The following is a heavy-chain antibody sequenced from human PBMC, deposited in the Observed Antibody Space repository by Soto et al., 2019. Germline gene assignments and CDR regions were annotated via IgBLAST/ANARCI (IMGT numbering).Heavy chain of an antibody. J-gene: IGHJ4*02. V-gene: IGHV3-66*01. CDR2: VYSGGAT. Sequence: EVQLVESGGGLVQPGGSLRVSCAASGFTVSSNSMSWVRQAPGKGLEWVSIVYSGGATSYADSVKGRFTISRDNSRNTLYLQMNSLRAEDTAVYYCAGDPDYWGQGTLVTVSS. CDR3: AGDPDY. CDR1: GFTVSSNS. D-gene: IGHD3-10*01.